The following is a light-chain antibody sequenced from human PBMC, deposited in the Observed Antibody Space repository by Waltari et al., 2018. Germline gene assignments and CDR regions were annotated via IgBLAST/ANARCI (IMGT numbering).Light chain of an antibody. J-gene: IGLJ3*02. V-gene: IGLV1-40*01. CDR3: QSYDISLRGV. Sequence: WYPYLPGTIPQLCSYGDKPRPTGVPDRFSGSKSGTSASLDITGLQSEDEAYYYCQSYDISLRGVFGGGTKLTVL. CDR2: GDK.